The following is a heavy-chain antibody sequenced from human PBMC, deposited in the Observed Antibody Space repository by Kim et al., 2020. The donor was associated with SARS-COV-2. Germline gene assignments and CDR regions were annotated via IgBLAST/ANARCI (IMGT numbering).Heavy chain of an antibody. Sequence: ASVKVSCKASGYTFTSYYMHWVRQAPGQGLEWMGIINPSGGSTSYAQKFQGRVTMTRDTSTSTVYMELSSLRSEDTAVYYCARDQWEFAGSTSSQYYYYGMDVWGQGTTVTVSS. V-gene: IGHV1-46*01. CDR3: ARDQWEFAGSTSSQYYYYGMDV. J-gene: IGHJ6*02. CDR2: INPSGGST. D-gene: IGHD3-10*01. CDR1: GYTFTSYY.